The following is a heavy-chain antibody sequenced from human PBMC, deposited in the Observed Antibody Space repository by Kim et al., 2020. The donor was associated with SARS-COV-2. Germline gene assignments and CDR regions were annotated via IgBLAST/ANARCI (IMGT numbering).Heavy chain of an antibody. CDR3: AKDSGYSSSWYDAFDF. J-gene: IGHJ3*01. V-gene: IGHV3-43*01. D-gene: IGHD6-13*01. Sequence: SVKDRVTISRDNSKHSLYLKMNSLRSEDTALYYCAKDSGYSSSWYDAFDFWGQGTMVTVSS.